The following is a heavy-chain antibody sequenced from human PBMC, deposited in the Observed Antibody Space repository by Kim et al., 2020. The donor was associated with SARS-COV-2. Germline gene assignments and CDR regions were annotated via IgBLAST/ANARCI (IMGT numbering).Heavy chain of an antibody. J-gene: IGHJ4*02. D-gene: IGHD1-26*01. V-gene: IGHV3-23*01. CDR1: GFTFSDCA. Sequence: GGSLRLSCAASGFTFSDCAMSWVRQAPGKELEWVSTVSGSGISTYYADSVKGRFTISRDNSKNTLYLQMSSLRAEDTALYYCAKEKVGATFYFDYWGQGT. CDR2: VSGSGIST. CDR3: AKEKVGATFYFDY.